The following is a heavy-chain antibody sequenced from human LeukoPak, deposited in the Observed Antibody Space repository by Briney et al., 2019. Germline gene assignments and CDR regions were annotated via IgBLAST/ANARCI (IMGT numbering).Heavy chain of an antibody. D-gene: IGHD2-8*01. V-gene: IGHV3-48*03. J-gene: IGHJ4*02. CDR1: GFTFSSYE. CDR3: AKGEGSMLFDY. CDR2: ISSSGSTI. Sequence: GGSLRLSCAASGFTFSSYEMNWVRQAPGKGLEWVSYISSSGSTIYYADSVKGRFTISRDNAKNSLYLQMNSLRAEDTAVYYCAKGEGSMLFDYWGQGTLVTVSS.